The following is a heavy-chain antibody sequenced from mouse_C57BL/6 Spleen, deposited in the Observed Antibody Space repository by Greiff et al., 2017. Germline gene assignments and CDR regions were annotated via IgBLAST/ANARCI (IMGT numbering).Heavy chain of an antibody. Sequence: VQLQQPGAELVMPGASVKLSCKASGYTFTSYWMHWVKQRPGQGLEWIGEIDPSDSYTNYNQKFKGKSTLTVDKSSSTAYMQLSSLTSEDSAVYYCARRRGYYYGSSYVGAMDYWGQGTSVTVSS. CDR3: ARRRGYYYGSSYVGAMDY. D-gene: IGHD1-1*01. CDR2: IDPSDSYT. J-gene: IGHJ4*01. CDR1: GYTFTSYW. V-gene: IGHV1-69*01.